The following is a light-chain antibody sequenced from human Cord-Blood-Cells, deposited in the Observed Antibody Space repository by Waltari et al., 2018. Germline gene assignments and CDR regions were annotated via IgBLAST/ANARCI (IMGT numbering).Light chain of an antibody. V-gene: IGKV2-29*02. CDR1: QSLLHSDGKTY. J-gene: IGKJ2*01. Sequence: IVMTQTPLSLSVTPGQPASISCKSSQSLLHSDGKTYLYWYLQKPGQSPQLLFDEVSSRFSVVPSRFSGSWSGTDFTLKISRVEAEDVGVYYCMQGIHLMYTFGQGTKLEIK. CDR2: EVS. CDR3: MQGIHLMYT.